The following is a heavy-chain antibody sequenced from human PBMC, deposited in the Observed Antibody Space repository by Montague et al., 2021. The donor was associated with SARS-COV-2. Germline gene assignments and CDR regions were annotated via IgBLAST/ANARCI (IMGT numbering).Heavy chain of an antibody. D-gene: IGHD3-22*01. CDR1: GDSVSSNSAA. J-gene: IGHJ3*02. Sequence: CAISGDSVSSNSAAWNWIRQSPSRGLEWLGRTYYRSKWYNDYALSVKSRITINPDTSKNQFSLQLNSVTPEDTAVYYCARASVTMIVVVIIVDAFDIWGQGTMVTVAS. CDR2: TYYRSKWYN. CDR3: ARASVTMIVVVIIVDAFDI. V-gene: IGHV6-1*01.